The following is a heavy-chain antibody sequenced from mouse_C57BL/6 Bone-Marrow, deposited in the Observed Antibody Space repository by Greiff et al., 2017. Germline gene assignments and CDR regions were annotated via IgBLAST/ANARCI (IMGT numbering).Heavy chain of an antibody. CDR1: GYTFTSYW. V-gene: IGHV1-69*01. Sequence: VQLQQSGAELVMPGASVKLSCKASGYTFTSYWMHWVKQRPGQGLEWIGEIDPSDSYTNYNQKFKGKSTLTVDKSSSTAYMQLSSLTSEDSAVYYCARGGYGNPFAYWGQGTLVTVS. CDR3: ARGGYGNPFAY. CDR2: IDPSDSYT. D-gene: IGHD2-1*01. J-gene: IGHJ3*01.